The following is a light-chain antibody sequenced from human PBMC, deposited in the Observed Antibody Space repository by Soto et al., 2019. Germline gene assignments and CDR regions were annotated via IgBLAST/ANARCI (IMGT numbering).Light chain of an antibody. Sequence: IHLTQSPSSLSTSVGDRVTISCQASQGISRSLAWYQQKPGKAPKLLIYAASSLQSGVPSRFSGSGFGTDFTLTISSLQPEDSAIYYCQQADTFPITFGQGTRLEIK. V-gene: IGKV1-12*01. CDR1: QGISRS. CDR3: QQADTFPIT. J-gene: IGKJ5*01. CDR2: AAS.